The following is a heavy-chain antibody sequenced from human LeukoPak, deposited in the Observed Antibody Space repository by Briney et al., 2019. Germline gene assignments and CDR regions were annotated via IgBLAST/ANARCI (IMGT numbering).Heavy chain of an antibody. D-gene: IGHD3-10*01. Sequence: GGSLRLSCAASGSTFSSYWMSWVRQAPGKGLEWVANIKQDGSEKYYVDSVKGRFTISRDNSKNTLYLQMNSLRAEDTAVYYCAKDSIYYGSGIDYWGQGTLVTVSS. CDR3: AKDSIYYGSGIDY. CDR2: IKQDGSEK. CDR1: GSTFSSYW. V-gene: IGHV3-7*03. J-gene: IGHJ4*02.